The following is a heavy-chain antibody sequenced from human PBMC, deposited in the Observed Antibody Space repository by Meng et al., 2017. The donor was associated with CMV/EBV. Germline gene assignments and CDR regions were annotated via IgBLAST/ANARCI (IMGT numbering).Heavy chain of an antibody. J-gene: IGHJ6*02. D-gene: IGHD6-13*01. CDR2: ISSSSSYI. Sequence: GGSLRLSCAASGFTFSSYSMNWVRQAPGKGLGWVSSISSSSSYIYYADSVKGRFTISRDNAKNSLYLQMNSLRAEDTAVYYCASFGVAAAPLGMDVWGQGTTVTVS. V-gene: IGHV3-21*01. CDR1: GFTFSSYS. CDR3: ASFGVAAAPLGMDV.